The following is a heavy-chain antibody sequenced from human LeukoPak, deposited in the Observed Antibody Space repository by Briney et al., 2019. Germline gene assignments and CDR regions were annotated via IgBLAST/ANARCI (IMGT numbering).Heavy chain of an antibody. CDR3: TTWPAAHLKFDY. J-gene: IGHJ4*02. D-gene: IGHD2-2*01. CDR1: GFTFINAC. CDR2: IKSKTDGGTT. V-gene: IGHV3-15*01. Sequence: GGSLRLSCAASGFTFINACMSWVRPAPGKGLEWVGRIKSKTDGGTTDYAAPVKGRFTISRDDSKNTLYLQMNSLKTEDTAVYYCTTWPAAHLKFDYWGQGNLVTVSS.